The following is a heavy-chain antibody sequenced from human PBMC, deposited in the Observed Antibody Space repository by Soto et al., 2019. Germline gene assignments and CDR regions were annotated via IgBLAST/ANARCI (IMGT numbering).Heavy chain of an antibody. D-gene: IGHD2-2*01. V-gene: IGHV3-66*04. CDR3: AKRVVVPAAMSNWFDP. CDR2: IYSGGTT. CDR1: EFIVSDNY. J-gene: IGHJ5*02. Sequence: PGGSLRLSCAASEFIVSDNYMSWVRQAPGKGLEWVSVIYSGGTTYYAASVKGRFTISRDNSKNTLYLQMNSLRAEDTAVYYCAKRVVVPAAMSNWFDPWGQGTLVTVSS.